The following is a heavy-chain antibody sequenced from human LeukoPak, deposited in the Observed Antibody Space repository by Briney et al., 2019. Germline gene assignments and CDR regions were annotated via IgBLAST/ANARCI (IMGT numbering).Heavy chain of an antibody. V-gene: IGHV4-4*07. CDR1: GGSISGYY. D-gene: IGHD5-18*01. J-gene: IGHJ4*02. Sequence: SETLSLTCTVSGGSISGYYWSWIRQPAGKGLEWIGRTYTSGSTNYNPSLKSRVTMSVDTSKNQFSLKLSSVTAADTAVYYCARRRRQLWFDCWGQGTLVTVSS. CDR2: TYTSGST. CDR3: ARRRRQLWFDC.